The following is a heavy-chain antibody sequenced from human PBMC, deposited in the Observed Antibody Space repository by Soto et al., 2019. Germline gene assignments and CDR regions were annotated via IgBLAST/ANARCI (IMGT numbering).Heavy chain of an antibody. CDR2: ISSDGRRK. D-gene: IGHD1-20*01. Sequence: QVQLVESGGGVVQPGRSLSLSCAASGFTFGNFGIHWVRQAPGKGREWVADISSDGRRKFYADSVKGRFTISRDNSKNILYLQINSLRTEDTAVYFCARWCSGGNNCFYFGFWGQGILVTVSS. V-gene: IGHV3-30*03. CDR3: ARWCSGGNNCFYFGF. CDR1: GFTFGNFG. J-gene: IGHJ4*02.